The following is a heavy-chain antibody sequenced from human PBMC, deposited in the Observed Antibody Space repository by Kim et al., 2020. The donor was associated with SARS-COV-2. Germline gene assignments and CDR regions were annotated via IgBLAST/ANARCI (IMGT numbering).Heavy chain of an antibody. V-gene: IGHV3-48*02. Sequence: RGSLRLSCAASGFTFSSYSMNWVRQAPGKGLEWVSYISTSSSSSNTIYYADSVRGRFTISRDNAKNSLYLQMNSLRDEDTAVYYCAREGSEYSYGTFDYWGQGTLVTVSS. CDR3: AREGSEYSYGTFDY. D-gene: IGHD5-18*01. CDR2: ISTSSSSSNTI. J-gene: IGHJ4*02. CDR1: GFTFSSYS.